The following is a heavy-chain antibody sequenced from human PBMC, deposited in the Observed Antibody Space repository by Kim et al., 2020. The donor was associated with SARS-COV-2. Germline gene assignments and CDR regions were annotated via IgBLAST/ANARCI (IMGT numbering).Heavy chain of an antibody. CDR2: ISGSGGST. CDR3: AKVPVDTAMAKYYYYYYGMDV. CDR1: GFTFSSYA. V-gene: IGHV3-23*01. D-gene: IGHD5-18*01. Sequence: GGSLRLSCAASGFTFSSYAMSWVRQAPGKGLEWVSAISGSGGSTYYADSVKGRFTISRDNSKNTLYLQMNSLRAEDTAVYYCAKVPVDTAMAKYYYYYYGMDVWGQGTTVTVSS. J-gene: IGHJ6*02.